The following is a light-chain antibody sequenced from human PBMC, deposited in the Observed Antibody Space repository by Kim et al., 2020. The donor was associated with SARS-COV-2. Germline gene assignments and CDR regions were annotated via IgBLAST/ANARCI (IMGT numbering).Light chain of an antibody. Sequence: DIQMTQSPSTLSASVGDRVTITCRATQSISIWLAWYEQKLGKAPKLLIYKASVLESGVPSRFSGSGSGTEFSLTISSLQPDDFATYYCQQYKTEPWTFGRGTKVDIK. CDR1: QSISIW. J-gene: IGKJ1*01. CDR2: KAS. V-gene: IGKV1-5*03. CDR3: QQYKTEPWT.